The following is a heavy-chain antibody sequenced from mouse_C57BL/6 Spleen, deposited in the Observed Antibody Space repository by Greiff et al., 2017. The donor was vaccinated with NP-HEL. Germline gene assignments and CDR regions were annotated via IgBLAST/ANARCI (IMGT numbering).Heavy chain of an antibody. J-gene: IGHJ4*01. V-gene: IGHV1-26*01. CDR1: GYTFTDYY. Sequence: EVQLQQSGPELVKPGASVKISCKASGYTFTDYYMNWVKQSHGKSLEWIGDINPNNGGTSYNQKFKGKATLTVDKSSSTAYMELRSLTSEDSAVYYCAREDYYGSKDYGGQGTSVTVSS. D-gene: IGHD1-1*01. CDR3: AREDYYGSKDY. CDR2: INPNNGGT.